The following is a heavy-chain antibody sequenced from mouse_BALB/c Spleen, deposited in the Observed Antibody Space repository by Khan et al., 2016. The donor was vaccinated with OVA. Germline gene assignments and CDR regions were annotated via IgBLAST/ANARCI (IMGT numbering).Heavy chain of an antibody. CDR2: INTHSGVP. CDR1: GYTFTTAG. D-gene: IGHD2-14*01. CDR3: ARGGAAYYRNDGGAMDY. V-gene: IGHV9-4*02. Sequence: QIQLVQSGPELKKPGETVRISCKASGYTFTTAGMQWVQKMPGKGLKWIGWINTHSGVPKYAEDFKGRFAFSLDTSASTAYLQITNLKNEDTATYFCARGGAAYYRNDGGAMDYWSQGTSVTVSS. J-gene: IGHJ4*01.